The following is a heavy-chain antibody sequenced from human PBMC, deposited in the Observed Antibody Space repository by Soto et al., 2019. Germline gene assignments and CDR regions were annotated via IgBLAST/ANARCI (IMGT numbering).Heavy chain of an antibody. D-gene: IGHD6-13*01. J-gene: IGHJ5*02. CDR1: GGSISSDNYY. V-gene: IGHV4-31*03. CDR3: AREVLKQLIRWFDP. CDR2: IYYSGST. Sequence: LSLTCTVSGGSISSDNYYWTWIRQHPGKGLEYIGYIYYSGSTYYNPSLKSRATISVDTSKNQFSLKLSSVTAADTAVYYCAREVLKQLIRWFDPWGQGPMVTVSS.